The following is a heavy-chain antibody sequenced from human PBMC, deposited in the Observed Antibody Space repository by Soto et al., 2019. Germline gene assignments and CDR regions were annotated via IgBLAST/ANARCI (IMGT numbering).Heavy chain of an antibody. CDR2: ISAYNGNT. D-gene: IGHD3-16*01. J-gene: IGHJ4*02. CDR3: AREVDDYIWGSYGFSDY. V-gene: IGHV1-18*01. Sequence: ASVKVSCKASGYTFTSYGISWVRQAPGQGLEWMGWISAYNGNTNYAQKLQGRVTMTTDTSTSTAYMELRSLRSDDTAVYYCAREVDDYIWGSYGFSDYWGQGTLDTVSS. CDR1: GYTFTSYG.